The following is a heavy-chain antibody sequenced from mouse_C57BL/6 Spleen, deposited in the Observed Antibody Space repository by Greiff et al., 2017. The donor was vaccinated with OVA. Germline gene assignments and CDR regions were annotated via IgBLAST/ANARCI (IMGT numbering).Heavy chain of an antibody. V-gene: IGHV1-80*01. Sequence: QVQLQQSGAELVKPGASVKISCKASGYAFSSYWMNWVKQRPGKGLEWIGQIYPGDGDTNYNGKFKGKATLTADKSSITAYMQRSSLTSEDSAVYFCAREGRDYGSSYFDYWGQGTTLTVSS. CDR2: IYPGDGDT. CDR3: AREGRDYGSSYFDY. J-gene: IGHJ2*01. D-gene: IGHD1-1*01. CDR1: GYAFSSYW.